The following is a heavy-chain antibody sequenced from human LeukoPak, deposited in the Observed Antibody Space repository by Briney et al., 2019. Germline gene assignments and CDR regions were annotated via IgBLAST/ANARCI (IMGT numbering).Heavy chain of an antibody. CDR1: GFTFSSYA. D-gene: IGHD2-15*01. Sequence: GGSLRLSCAASGFTFSSYAMSLVRQAPGEGLEWVSAISGSGGSTYYADSVKGRFPISRDNSKNTLYLQMNSLRAEDTAVYYCAKDRDVVVAAVFDYWGQGTLVTVSS. J-gene: IGHJ4*02. CDR2: ISGSGGST. CDR3: AKDRDVVVAAVFDY. V-gene: IGHV3-23*01.